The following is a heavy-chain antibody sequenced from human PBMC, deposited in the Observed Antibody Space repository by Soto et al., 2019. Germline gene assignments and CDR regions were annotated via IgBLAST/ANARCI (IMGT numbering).Heavy chain of an antibody. Sequence: PGGSLRLSCAASGFTFSDYYMSWIRQAPGKGLEWVAVIWYDGSNKYYADSVKGRFTISRDNSKNTLYLQMNSLRAEDTAVYYCAREDYDILTGYQRGHFDYWGQGTLVTVSS. D-gene: IGHD3-9*01. V-gene: IGHV3-33*08. CDR2: IWYDGSNK. CDR3: AREDYDILTGYQRGHFDY. CDR1: GFTFSDYY. J-gene: IGHJ4*02.